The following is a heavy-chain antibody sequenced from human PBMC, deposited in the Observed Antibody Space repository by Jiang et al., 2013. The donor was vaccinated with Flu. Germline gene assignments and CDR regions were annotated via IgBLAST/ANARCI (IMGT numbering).Heavy chain of an antibody. V-gene: IGHV4-30-4*01. D-gene: IGHD3-10*01. Sequence: SISSGDYYWSWIRQPPRKGLEWIGYIYYSGSTYXNPSLKSRVTISVDTSKNQFSLKLSSVTAADTAVYYCARDTPNTYYYGSGSFNFDYWGQGTLVTVSS. CDR1: SISSGDYY. CDR2: IYYSGST. CDR3: ARDTPNTYYYGSGSFNFDY. J-gene: IGHJ4*02.